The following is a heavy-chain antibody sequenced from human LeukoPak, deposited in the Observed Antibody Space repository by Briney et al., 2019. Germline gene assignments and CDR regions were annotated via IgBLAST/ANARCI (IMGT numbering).Heavy chain of an antibody. CDR1: GGSFSGYY. Sequence: SETLSLTRAVYGGSFSGYYWSWIRQPPGKGLEWIGEINHSGSTNYNPSLKSRVTISVDTSKNQFSLKLSSVTAADTAVYYCARNYGSGSTHTRYFDYWGQGTLVTVSS. J-gene: IGHJ4*02. D-gene: IGHD3-10*01. CDR3: ARNYGSGSTHTRYFDY. V-gene: IGHV4-34*01. CDR2: INHSGST.